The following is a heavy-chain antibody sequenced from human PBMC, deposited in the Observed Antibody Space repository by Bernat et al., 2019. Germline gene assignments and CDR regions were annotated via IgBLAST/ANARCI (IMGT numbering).Heavy chain of an antibody. V-gene: IGHV1-3*01. Sequence: QVQLVQSGAEVKKPGASVKVSCKASGYTFTSYAMHWLRQAPGQRLEWMGWINAGNGNTKYSQKFQGRVTITRDTSASTAYMELSSLRSEDTAVYYCARMTVTTFYFDYWGQGTLVTVSS. D-gene: IGHD4-11*01. CDR2: INAGNGNT. CDR1: GYTFTSYA. CDR3: ARMTVTTFYFDY. J-gene: IGHJ4*02.